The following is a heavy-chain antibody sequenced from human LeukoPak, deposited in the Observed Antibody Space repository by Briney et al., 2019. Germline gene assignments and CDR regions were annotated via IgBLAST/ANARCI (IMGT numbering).Heavy chain of an antibody. D-gene: IGHD4-11*01. CDR1: GYTFTGYY. V-gene: IGHV1-2*02. CDR2: INPNSGGT. Sequence: ASVKVSCKASGYTFTGYYMHWVRQAPGQGLEWMGWINPNSGGTNYAQKFQGRVTMTRDTSISTAYMELSSLRSEDTAVYYCARESTVTTGAFDIWGQGTMATVSS. CDR3: ARESTVTTGAFDI. J-gene: IGHJ3*02.